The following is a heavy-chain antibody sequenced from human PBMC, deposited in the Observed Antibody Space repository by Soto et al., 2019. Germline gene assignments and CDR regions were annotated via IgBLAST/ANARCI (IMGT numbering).Heavy chain of an antibody. Sequence: PSETLSLTCTVSGGSLSNNYWSWIRQPPGKGLEWIGYIYYSGSTNYNPSLKSRVTISVDTSKNQFSLKLSSVTAADPAVYYSARVGASSGYYNNWFDPWGQGILVTVSS. D-gene: IGHD3-22*01. J-gene: IGHJ5*02. V-gene: IGHV4-59*12. CDR2: IYYSGST. CDR3: ARVGASSGYYNNWFDP. CDR1: GGSLSNNY.